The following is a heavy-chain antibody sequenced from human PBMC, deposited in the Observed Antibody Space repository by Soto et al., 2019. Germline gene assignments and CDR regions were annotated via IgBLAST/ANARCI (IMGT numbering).Heavy chain of an antibody. V-gene: IGHV1-69*01. Sequence: QVQLVQSGAEVKKPGSSVKVSCKASGGTFSSYAISWVRQAPGQGLEWMGGIIPIFGTANYAQKFQGRVTITADESTSTAYMELSSLRSEDTAVYYCASIRLKAYSSGWYLFDYWGQGTLVTVSS. CDR1: GGTFSSYA. D-gene: IGHD6-19*01. CDR3: ASIRLKAYSSGWYLFDY. J-gene: IGHJ4*02. CDR2: IIPIFGTA.